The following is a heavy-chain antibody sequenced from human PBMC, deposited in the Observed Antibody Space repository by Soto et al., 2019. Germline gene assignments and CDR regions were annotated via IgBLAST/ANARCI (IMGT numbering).Heavy chain of an antibody. J-gene: IGHJ4*02. V-gene: IGHV1-69*02. D-gene: IGHD6-6*01. CDR1: GGTFSSYT. Sequence: QVQLVQSGAEVKKPGSSVKVSCKASGGTFSSYTISWVRQAPGQGLEWMGRIIPILGIANYAQEFKGRVTINADKSTSTAYMELSSLRSEDTAVYYCARSPPRKPSSIAENDYWGQGTLVTVSS. CDR3: ARSPPRKPSSIAENDY. CDR2: IIPILGIA.